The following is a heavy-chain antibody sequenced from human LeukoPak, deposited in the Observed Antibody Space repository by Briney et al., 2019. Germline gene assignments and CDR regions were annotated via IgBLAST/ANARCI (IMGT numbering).Heavy chain of an antibody. CDR2: IIPIFGTA. Sequence: SVKVSCKASGGTFSSYAISWVRQAPGQGLEWMGGIIPIFGTANYAQKFQGRVTITADKSTSTAYMELSSLRSEDTAVYYCARSVVVVVAAFDYWGQGTLVTVSS. V-gene: IGHV1-69*06. CDR1: GGTFSSYA. J-gene: IGHJ4*02. CDR3: ARSVVVVVAAFDY. D-gene: IGHD2-15*01.